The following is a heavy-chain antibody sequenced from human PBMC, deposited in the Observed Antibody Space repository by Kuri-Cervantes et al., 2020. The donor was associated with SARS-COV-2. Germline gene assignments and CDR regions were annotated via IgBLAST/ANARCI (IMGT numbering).Heavy chain of an antibody. CDR1: GGSFSGYY. Sequence: GSLRLSCAVYGGSFSGYYWSWVRQPPGKGLEWIGEINHSGSTNYNPSLKSRVTISVDTSKNQFSLKLSSVTAADTAVYYCARVDGDYVDWYFDLWGRGTLAT. J-gene: IGHJ2*01. CDR2: INHSGST. V-gene: IGHV4-34*01. CDR3: ARVDGDYVDWYFDL. D-gene: IGHD4-17*01.